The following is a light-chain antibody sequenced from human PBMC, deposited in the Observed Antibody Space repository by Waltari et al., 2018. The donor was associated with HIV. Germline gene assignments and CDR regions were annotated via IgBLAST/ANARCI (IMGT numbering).Light chain of an antibody. CDR1: RPTIGRNL. CDR2: NSN. CDR3: AAWDDGLNGL. V-gene: IGLV1-44*01. Sequence: QSVPTQPPSPSGTPGQMVTISCSGRRPTIGRNLVTWNQPLPGTAPKLLIYNSNQRPSGVPDRFSGSKSGTSASLAISGLQAEDEGAYYCAAWDDGLNGLFGGGTKLTV. J-gene: IGLJ2*01.